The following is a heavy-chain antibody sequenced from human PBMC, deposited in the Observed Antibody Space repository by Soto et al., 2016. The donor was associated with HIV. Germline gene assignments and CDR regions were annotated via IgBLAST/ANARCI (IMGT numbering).Heavy chain of an antibody. CDR2: INWNGGST. CDR3: ARISGYYGSGSYRYYFDY. D-gene: IGHD3-10*01. CDR1: GFTFDDYG. Sequence: EVQLVESGGGVVRPGGSLRLSCAASGFTFDDYGMSWVRQAPGKGLEWVSGINWNGGSTGYADSVKGRFTISRDNAKNSLYLQMNSLRAEDTALYYCARISGYYGSGSYRYYFDYWGQGTLVTVSS. V-gene: IGHV3-20*04. J-gene: IGHJ4*02.